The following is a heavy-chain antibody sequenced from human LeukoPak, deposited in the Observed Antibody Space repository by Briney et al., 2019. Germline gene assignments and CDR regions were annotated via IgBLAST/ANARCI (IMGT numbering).Heavy chain of an antibody. CDR2: IKQDGSEK. CDR3: ARRDMQQPTSYYYYGMDV. V-gene: IGHV3-7*01. J-gene: IGHJ6*02. D-gene: IGHD6-13*01. CDR1: GFTFSSYW. Sequence: PGGSLRLSCAASGFTFSSYWVSWVRQAPGKGLEWVANIKQDGSEKYYVDSVKGRFTISRDNAKNSLYLQMNSLRAEDTAVYYCARRDMQQPTSYYYYGMDVWGQGTTVTVSS.